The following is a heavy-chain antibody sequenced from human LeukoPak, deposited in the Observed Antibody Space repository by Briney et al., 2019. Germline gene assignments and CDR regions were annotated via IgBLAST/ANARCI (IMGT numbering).Heavy chain of an antibody. V-gene: IGHV4-59*08. J-gene: IGHJ3*01. Sequence: SETLSLTCTVSGGFISGYYWNWIRQSPGKGLEWIGYIFYTGDTDYNSSLKSRVTISVDTSKNQFSLNLRSVTAADTAVYYCARHYGGSFDFWGQGTMVTVSS. CDR2: IFYTGDT. CDR3: ARHYGGSFDF. D-gene: IGHD4-17*01. CDR1: GGFISGYY.